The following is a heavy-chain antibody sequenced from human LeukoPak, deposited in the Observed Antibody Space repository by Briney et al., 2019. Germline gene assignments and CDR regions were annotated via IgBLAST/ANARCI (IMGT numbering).Heavy chain of an antibody. J-gene: IGHJ6*03. CDR1: GGSISSSSYH. CDR3: ARDWDQLVPSKGGPPRYFYFMDV. D-gene: IGHD2-15*01. CDR2: IYYSGST. Sequence: PSETLSLTCTVSGGSISSSSYHWGWIRQPPGKGLEWIGSIYYSGSTYYNPSLKSRVTISVDTSKNQFSLKLSSVTAADTAVYYCARDWDQLVPSKGGPPRYFYFMDVWGKGTSVIVSS. V-gene: IGHV4-39*07.